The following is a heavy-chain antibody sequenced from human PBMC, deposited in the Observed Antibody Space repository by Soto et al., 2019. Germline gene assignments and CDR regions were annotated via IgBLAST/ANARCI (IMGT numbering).Heavy chain of an antibody. CDR2: IKQDGSEK. J-gene: IGHJ4*02. CDR3: ARDLDDSSGYYTGSVGY. D-gene: IGHD3-22*01. CDR1: GFTFSSYW. Sequence: PGGSLRLSCAASGFTFSSYWMSWVRQAPGKGLEWVANIKQDGSEKYYVDSVKGRFTISRDNAKNSLYLQMNSLRAEDTAVYYCARDLDDSSGYYTGSVGYWGQGTLVTVSS. V-gene: IGHV3-7*01.